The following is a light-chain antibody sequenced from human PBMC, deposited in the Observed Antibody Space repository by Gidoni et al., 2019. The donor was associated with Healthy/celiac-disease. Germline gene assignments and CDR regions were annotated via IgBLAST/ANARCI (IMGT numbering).Light chain of an antibody. CDR1: QSVSSSY. V-gene: IGKV3-20*01. Sequence: EIVLTQSPVTLSLSPGERATLACRASQSVSSSYLAVYQQKPGQAPRLLIYGASSSATGIPDRFSGSGSGTDFTLTISRLEPEDFAVYYCQQYGSSRTFGQGTKVEIK. J-gene: IGKJ1*01. CDR3: QQYGSSRT. CDR2: GAS.